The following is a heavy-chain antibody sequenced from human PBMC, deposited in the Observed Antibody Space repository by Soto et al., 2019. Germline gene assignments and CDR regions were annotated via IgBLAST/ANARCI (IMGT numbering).Heavy chain of an antibody. D-gene: IGHD4-17*01. V-gene: IGHV4-59*01. CDR2: MAPSGSS. CDR3: ARDGNFGDDIHDYYGMDV. Sequence: QVRLQESGPGLVKPSETLSLTCTVSNASISSYYWSWIRQPPGKRLEWIGYMAPSGSSKYNPSLAGRVTIPVDTANNQFSLKLTSVTAADTAVYYCARDGNFGDDIHDYYGMDVWGRGTTVTVSS. J-gene: IGHJ6*02. CDR1: NASISSYY.